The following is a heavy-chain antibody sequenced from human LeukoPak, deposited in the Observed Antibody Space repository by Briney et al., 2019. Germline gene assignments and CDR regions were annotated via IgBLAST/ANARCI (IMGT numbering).Heavy chain of an antibody. CDR3: ARVPGSSYGRLGDFDL. CDR2: INHSGST. V-gene: IGHV4-34*01. CDR1: GGSFSGYY. J-gene: IGHJ2*01. D-gene: IGHD5-18*01. Sequence: SETLSLTCAVYGGSFSGYYWSWISQPPGEGVEWIGEINHSGSTNYNPSLKSRVTISVDTSKNQFSLKLSSVTAADTAVYYCARVPGSSYGRLGDFDLWGRGTLVTVSS.